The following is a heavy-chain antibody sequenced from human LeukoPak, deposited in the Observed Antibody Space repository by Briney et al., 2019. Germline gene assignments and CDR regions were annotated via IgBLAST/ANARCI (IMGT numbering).Heavy chain of an antibody. V-gene: IGHV1-3*01. D-gene: IGHD6-13*01. CDR3: AGVWSGYSSNWRENRCDY. CDR1: GYTFTSYA. CDR2: INAGNGNT. J-gene: IGHJ4*02. Sequence: ASVKVSCKASGYTFTSYAMHWVRQAPGQRREWMGWINAGNGNTKYAQKFQGRVTITRDTSASTAYMELSSLSSEHTAVYYCAGVWSGYSSNWRENRCDYWVRGTLVSVSS.